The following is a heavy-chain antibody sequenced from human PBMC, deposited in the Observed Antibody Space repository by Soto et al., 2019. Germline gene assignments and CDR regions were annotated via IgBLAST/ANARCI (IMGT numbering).Heavy chain of an antibody. J-gene: IGHJ6*04. D-gene: IGHD2-15*01. CDR1: GTIFSSYT. V-gene: IGHV1-69*08. Sequence: QVQLVQSGAEVKKPGSSVRVSCKASGTIFSSYTISWVRQAPGQGLEWMGRIIPILGETKSAQKFQGRVTLTADKSTNTAYLQLNSLRLEDTAVYYCARGLGGSMVEWGAGTTVTVSS. CDR2: IIPILGET. CDR3: ARGLGGSMVE.